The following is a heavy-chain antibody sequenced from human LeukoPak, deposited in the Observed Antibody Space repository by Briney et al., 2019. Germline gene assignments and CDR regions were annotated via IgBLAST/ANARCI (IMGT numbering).Heavy chain of an antibody. CDR2: MYTSGST. CDR1: GGSISGYY. CDR3: ARDPPVAAFDI. J-gene: IGHJ3*02. V-gene: IGHV4-4*07. Sequence: PSETLSLTCTVSGGSISGYYLSWIRQPAGKGLEWIGRMYTSGSTNYNPSLKSRVTISVDTYKNQFSLKLSSVTAAETAVYYCARDPPVAAFDIWGEGTMVTVSS.